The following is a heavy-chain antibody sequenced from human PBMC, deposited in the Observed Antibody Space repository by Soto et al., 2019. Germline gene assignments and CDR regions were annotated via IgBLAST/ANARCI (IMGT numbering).Heavy chain of an antibody. V-gene: IGHV3-74*01. D-gene: IGHD3-10*01. J-gene: IGHJ5*02. CDR1: GFTFFSTYW. CDR3: ARAGCSNSVNCIDN. Sequence: EVQLVESGGGLVQPGGSLRLSCEASGFTFFSTYWMHWVRQAPGKGLVWVSRINTDGSDTSYADSVKGRFTISRDNADNTLYLQINSLRVEDPAVYYCARAGCSNSVNCIDNWGQGTLVTVSS. CDR2: INTDGSDT.